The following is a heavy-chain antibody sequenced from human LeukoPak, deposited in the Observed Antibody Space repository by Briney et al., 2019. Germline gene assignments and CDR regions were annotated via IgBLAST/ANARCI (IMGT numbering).Heavy chain of an antibody. CDR1: GFTFTSYW. CDR2: INSDGSST. CDR3: ARERYYGGGGANPFDH. Sequence: GGSLRLSCAASGFTFTSYWMHWVRQAPGKGLVWVSRINSDGSSTSYADSVKGRFTISRDNAENALYLQMNSLRVDDTAVYFCARERYYGGGGANPFDHWGQGTLVTVSS. D-gene: IGHD2-21*01. J-gene: IGHJ4*02. V-gene: IGHV3-74*01.